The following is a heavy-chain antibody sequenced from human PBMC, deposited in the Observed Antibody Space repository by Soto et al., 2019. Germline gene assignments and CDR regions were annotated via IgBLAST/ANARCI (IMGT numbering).Heavy chain of an antibody. CDR3: ARPSIAAVVAV. J-gene: IGHJ6*02. V-gene: IGHV4-39*01. CDR2: IYYSGST. D-gene: IGHD6-6*01. CDR1: GGSISGSSYY. Sequence: SETLSLTCTVSGGSISGSSYYWGWIRQPPGKGLEWIGSIYYSGSTYYNPSLKSRVTISVDTSKNQFSLKLSSVTAADTAVYYCARPSIAAVVAVWGQGTTVT.